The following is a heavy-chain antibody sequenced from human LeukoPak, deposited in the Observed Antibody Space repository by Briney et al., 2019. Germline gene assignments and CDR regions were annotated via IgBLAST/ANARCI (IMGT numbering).Heavy chain of an antibody. D-gene: IGHD3-22*01. J-gene: IGHJ4*02. CDR1: GGTFSSYA. V-gene: IGHV1-69*05. CDR3: AREKKYYYDSSGYFDDY. CDR2: IIPIFGTA. Sequence: SVKVSCKASGGTFSSYAISWVRQAPGQGLEWMGRIIPIFGTANYAQKFQGRVTITTDESTSTAYMELSSLRSEDTAVYYCAREKKYYYDSSGYFDDYWDQGTLVTVSS.